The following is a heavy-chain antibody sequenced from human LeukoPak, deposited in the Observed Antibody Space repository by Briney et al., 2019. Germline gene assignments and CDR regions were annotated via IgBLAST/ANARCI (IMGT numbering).Heavy chain of an antibody. Sequence: GGSLRLSCPACRFTFSSYARSWVRQAPGKGLEWFSAISGSGGSTYYADSVKGRFTISRDNARNSMYLQMNSLRGEDTAMYYCTRIARVSPKKAQPDCSFDSWGQGTLVTVAS. V-gene: IGHV3-23*01. D-gene: IGHD2-21*01. J-gene: IGHJ4*02. CDR3: TRIARVSPKKAQPDCSFDS. CDR1: RFTFSSYA. CDR2: ISGSGGST.